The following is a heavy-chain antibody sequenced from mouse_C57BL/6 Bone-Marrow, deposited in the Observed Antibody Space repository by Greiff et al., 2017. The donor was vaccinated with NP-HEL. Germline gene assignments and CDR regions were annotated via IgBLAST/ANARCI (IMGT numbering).Heavy chain of an antibody. D-gene: IGHD2-4*01. V-gene: IGHV10-1*01. Sequence: EVKLVESGGGLVQPKGSLKLPSAASGFSFNTYAMNWVRQAPGKGLEWVARIRSKSNNYATYYADSVKDRFTISRDDSESMLYLQMNNLKTEDTAMYYCVRHVLDDYDVFDYWGQGTTLTVSS. CDR1: GFSFNTYA. CDR3: VRHVLDDYDVFDY. CDR2: IRSKSNNYAT. J-gene: IGHJ2*01.